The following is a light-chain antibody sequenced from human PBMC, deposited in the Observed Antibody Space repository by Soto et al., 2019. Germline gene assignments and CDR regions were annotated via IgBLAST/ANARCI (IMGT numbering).Light chain of an antibody. CDR1: QGISSW. V-gene: IGKV1-12*01. CDR3: QQTTSFPLT. Sequence: DIQMTQSPSFVSASVGDRVTITCRASQGISSWLAWYQHKPGRAPKLLIHAASSLESGGPSRFSGGGSGTDFTLTISRLQPEDFATYYCQQTTSFPLTFGGGTKVEIK. J-gene: IGKJ4*01. CDR2: AAS.